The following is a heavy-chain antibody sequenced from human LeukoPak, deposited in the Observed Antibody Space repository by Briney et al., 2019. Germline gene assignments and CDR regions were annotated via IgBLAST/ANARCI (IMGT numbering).Heavy chain of an antibody. CDR2: ISYDGSNK. CDR3: AKEIRYCSGGSCYYYYGMDV. D-gene: IGHD2-15*01. J-gene: IGHJ6*02. Sequence: GRSLRLSCAASGFTFSSYGIHWVRQAPGKGLEWVAVISYDGSNKYYADSVKGRFTISRDNSKNTLYLQMNSLGAEDTAVYYCAKEIRYCSGGSCYYYYGMDVWGQGTTVTVSS. V-gene: IGHV3-30*18. CDR1: GFTFSSYG.